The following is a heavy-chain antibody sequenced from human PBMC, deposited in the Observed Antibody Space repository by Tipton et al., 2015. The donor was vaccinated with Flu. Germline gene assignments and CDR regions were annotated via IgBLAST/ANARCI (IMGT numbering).Heavy chain of an antibody. Sequence: GSLRLSCAASGFTFSNYWMHWVRQAPGKGLVWVSRVHSDGSITTDADSVKGRFTISRDNARNTLYLQMNSLRAEDTAIYYCARDHPPSITVLGEITDYFGMDVWGQGTTVTVSS. CDR1: GFTFSNYW. V-gene: IGHV3-74*01. CDR3: ARDHPPSITVLGEITDYFGMDV. J-gene: IGHJ6*02. CDR2: VHSDGSIT. D-gene: IGHD3-3*01.